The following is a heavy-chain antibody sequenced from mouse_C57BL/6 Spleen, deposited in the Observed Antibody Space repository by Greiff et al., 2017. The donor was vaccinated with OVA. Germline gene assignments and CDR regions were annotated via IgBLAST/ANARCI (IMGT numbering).Heavy chain of an antibody. CDR2: IDPETGGT. V-gene: IGHV1-15*01. CDR3: TRGVITTVVATWYFDV. J-gene: IGHJ1*03. CDR1: GYTFTDYE. Sequence: QVQLQQSGAELVRPGASVTLSCKASGYTFTDYEMHWVKQTPVHGLEWIGAIDPETGGTAYNQKFKGKAILTADKSSSTAYMELRSLTSEDSAVYYCTRGVITTVVATWYFDVWGTGTTVTVSS. D-gene: IGHD1-1*01.